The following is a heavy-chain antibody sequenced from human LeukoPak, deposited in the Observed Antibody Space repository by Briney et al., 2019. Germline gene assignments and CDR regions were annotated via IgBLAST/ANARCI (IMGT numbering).Heavy chain of an antibody. J-gene: IGHJ5*02. CDR3: ARLRYTVTTGDWFDP. CDR2: IYYSGST. CDR1: GVSISSGDYS. D-gene: IGHD4-17*01. V-gene: IGHV4-61*08. Sequence: SETLSLTCAVSGVSISSGDYSWSWIRQPPGKGLEWIGYIYYSGSTNYNPSRRGRVTISVDTSKNQSSLKLSSVTAADTAVYYCARLRYTVTTGDWFDPWGQGTLVTVSS.